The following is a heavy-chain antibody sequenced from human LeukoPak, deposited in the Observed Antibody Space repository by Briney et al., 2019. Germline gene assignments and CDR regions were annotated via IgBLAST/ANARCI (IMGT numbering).Heavy chain of an antibody. CDR2: IYTSGST. CDR3: ARDMDFYMDV. Sequence: PSQTLSLTCTVSGGSISSGHYFWTWIRQPAGKGLEWIGRIYTSGSTNYNPSLKSRVTISLDTSKNQFSLNLNSVTAADTAMYYCARDMDFYMDVWGKGSTVTVSS. J-gene: IGHJ6*03. D-gene: IGHD3/OR15-3a*01. CDR1: GGSISSGHYF. V-gene: IGHV4-61*02.